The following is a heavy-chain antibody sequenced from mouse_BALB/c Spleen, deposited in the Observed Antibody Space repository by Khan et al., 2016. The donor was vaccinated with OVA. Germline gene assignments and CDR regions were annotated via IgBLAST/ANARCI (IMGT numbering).Heavy chain of an antibody. CDR2: ISYSGVT. Sequence: EVQLQESGPGLVKPSLSLSLTCTVTGYSITSGYAWNWIRQFPGNKLEWMGYISYSGVTSYTPSLKSRISITRATSKNQFFLQLNSVTTEDTATYYCARGNYYGYYFDYWGQGTTLTVSS. CDR3: ARGNYYGYYFDY. V-gene: IGHV3-2*02. D-gene: IGHD1-1*01. J-gene: IGHJ2*01. CDR1: GYSITSGYA.